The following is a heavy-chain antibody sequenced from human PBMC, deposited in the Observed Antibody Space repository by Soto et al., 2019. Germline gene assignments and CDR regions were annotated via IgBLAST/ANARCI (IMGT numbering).Heavy chain of an antibody. CDR1: GFTFSGHA. J-gene: IGHJ6*02. Sequence: PGGSLRLSCAASGFTFSGHAGSWVRQAPGKGLERVSTISGSGGSTYYADSVKGRFTISRDNSKNTLYLQMNSLRAEDTAVYYCAKGGGGYGHYYYYGMDVWGQGTTVTVSS. CDR2: ISGSGGST. D-gene: IGHD5-12*01. CDR3: AKGGGGYGHYYYYGMDV. V-gene: IGHV3-23*01.